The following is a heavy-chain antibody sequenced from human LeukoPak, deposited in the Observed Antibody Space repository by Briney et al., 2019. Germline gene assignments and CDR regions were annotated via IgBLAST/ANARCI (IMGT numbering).Heavy chain of an antibody. CDR2: ISAHNGNT. Sequence: ASVKVSCKASDYTFTTYGISWVRQAPGQGLEWLGWISAHNGNTKYAQKFQGRFTMTTDTFRSTAYMELRSLRSDDTAVHYCARNRYYGSSGYPDFDYWGQGTLVTVSS. D-gene: IGHD3-22*01. CDR1: DYTFTTYG. J-gene: IGHJ4*02. CDR3: ARNRYYGSSGYPDFDY. V-gene: IGHV1-18*04.